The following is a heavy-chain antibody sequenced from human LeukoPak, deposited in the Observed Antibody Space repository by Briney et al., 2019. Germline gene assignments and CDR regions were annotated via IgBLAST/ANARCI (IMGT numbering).Heavy chain of an antibody. D-gene: IGHD3-3*01. CDR3: ARHFSGVVSLRRDNWFDP. CDR1: GGSISSYY. J-gene: IGHJ5*02. Sequence: SSETLSLTCTVSGGSISSYYWRWIRQPPGKGLEWIGYIYYSGSTNYNPSLKSRVTISVDTSKNQFSLKLSSVTAADTAVYYCARHFSGVVSLRRDNWFDPWGQGTLVTVSS. CDR2: IYYSGST. V-gene: IGHV4-59*01.